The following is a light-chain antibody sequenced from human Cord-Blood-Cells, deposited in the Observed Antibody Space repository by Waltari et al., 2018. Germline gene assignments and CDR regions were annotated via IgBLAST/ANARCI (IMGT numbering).Light chain of an antibody. Sequence: QSVLTQPPSVSGAPGQRVTISCTGSSSNSGAGYDVHWYQQLPGTAPKPLIYGHHNRPSGVPDRFSGSKSGTSASLAITGLQAEDEADYYCQSYDSSLSGWVFGGGTKLTVL. CDR3: QSYDSSLSGWV. J-gene: IGLJ3*02. CDR1: SSNSGAGYD. CDR2: GHH. V-gene: IGLV1-40*01.